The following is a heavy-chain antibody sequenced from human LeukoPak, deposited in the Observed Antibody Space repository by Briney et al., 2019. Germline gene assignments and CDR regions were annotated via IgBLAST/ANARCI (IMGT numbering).Heavy chain of an antibody. D-gene: IGHD3-10*01. Sequence: ASVKVSCKVSGYTLTELSMHWVRQAPGKGLEWMGGFDPEDGETIYAQKFQGRVTMTEDTSTDTAYMELSSLRFKDTAVYYCATPYYGSGSYSNFDYWGQGTLVTVSS. CDR2: FDPEDGET. CDR1: GYTLTELS. V-gene: IGHV1-24*01. J-gene: IGHJ4*02. CDR3: ATPYYGSGSYSNFDY.